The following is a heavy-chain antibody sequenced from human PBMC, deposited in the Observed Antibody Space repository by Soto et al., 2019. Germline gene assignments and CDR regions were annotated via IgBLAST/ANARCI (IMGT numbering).Heavy chain of an antibody. D-gene: IGHD2-15*01. CDR1: GFTFSSYA. CDR2: ISGSGGST. CDR3: AKVGGGWYSYYYYGMDV. Sequence: GSLRLSCAASGFTFSSYAMSWVRQAPGKGLEWVSAISGSGGSTYYADSVKGRFTISRDNSKNTLYLQMNSLRAEDTAVYYCAKVGGGWYSYYYYGMDVWGQGTTVTVS. J-gene: IGHJ6*02. V-gene: IGHV3-23*01.